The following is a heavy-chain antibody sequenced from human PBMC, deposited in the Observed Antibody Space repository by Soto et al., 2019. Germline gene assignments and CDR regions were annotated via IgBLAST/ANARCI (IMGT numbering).Heavy chain of an antibody. CDR3: ARPASPTYYYGSGSYENYYYYYMDV. D-gene: IGHD3-10*01. J-gene: IGHJ6*03. V-gene: IGHV3-48*01. Sequence: GGSLRLSCAASGFTFSSYSMNWVRQAPGKGLEWVSYISSSSSTIYYADSVKGRFTISRDNAKNSLYLQMNSLRAEDTAVYYCARPASPTYYYGSGSYENYYYYYMDVWGKGTTVTVSS. CDR2: ISSSSSTI. CDR1: GFTFSSYS.